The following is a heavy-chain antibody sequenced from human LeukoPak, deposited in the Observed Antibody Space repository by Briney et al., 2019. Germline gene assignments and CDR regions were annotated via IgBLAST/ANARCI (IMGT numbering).Heavy chain of an antibody. V-gene: IGHV1-8*03. CDR3: ARSSSSSLEADY. Sequence: ASVKVSCKASGYTFTSYGISWVRQATGQGLEWMGWMNPNSGNTGYAQKFQGRVTITRNTSISTAYMELSSLRSEDTAVYYCARSSSSSLEADYWGQGTLVTVSS. D-gene: IGHD6-6*01. CDR1: GYTFTSYG. CDR2: MNPNSGNT. J-gene: IGHJ4*02.